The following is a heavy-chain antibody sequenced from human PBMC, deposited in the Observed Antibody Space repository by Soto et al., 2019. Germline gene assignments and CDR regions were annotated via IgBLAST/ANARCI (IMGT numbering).Heavy chain of an antibody. CDR1: GGSISSSSYY. Sequence: SETLSLTCTVSGGSISSSSYYWGWIRQPPGKGLEWIGSIYYSGSTYYNPSLKSRVTISVDTSKNQFSLKLSSVTVADTAVYYCARARGARYFDYWGQGTLVTVSS. CDR2: IYYSGST. CDR3: ARARGARYFDY. J-gene: IGHJ4*02. D-gene: IGHD2-15*01. V-gene: IGHV4-39*07.